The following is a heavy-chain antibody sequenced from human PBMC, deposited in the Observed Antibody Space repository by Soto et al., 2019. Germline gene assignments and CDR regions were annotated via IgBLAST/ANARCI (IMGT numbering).Heavy chain of an antibody. J-gene: IGHJ6*02. V-gene: IGHV4-59*01. CDR3: AREYYDFWSVTYSYYGLDV. CDR2: IFSSGSP. D-gene: IGHD3-3*01. CDR1: GGSISRYY. Sequence: SETLSLTCTVAGGSISRYYWSWIRQAPGRGLEWIGNIFSSGSPNYNPSLKSRVAISVDTSKNQVSLKLNAVTTADTAVYYCAREYYDFWSVTYSYYGLDVWGQRTRVTVSS.